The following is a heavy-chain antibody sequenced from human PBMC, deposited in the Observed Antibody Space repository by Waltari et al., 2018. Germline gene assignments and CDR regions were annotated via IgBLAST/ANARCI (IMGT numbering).Heavy chain of an antibody. J-gene: IGHJ5*01. D-gene: IGHD1-26*01. CDR2: IYHSGST. CDR1: GYSIRRGHY. CDR3: ASDSGFDAYDS. Sequence: QVRLQESGPGLVKPSETLSLVCTVPGYSIRRGHYWGWIRQPPGKGLEWLGSIYHSGSTYFNPSLMSRVTMSVDTSKNQFSLKLSSVTAADTAIYFCASDSGFDAYDSWGQGTLVTVSS. V-gene: IGHV4-38-2*02.